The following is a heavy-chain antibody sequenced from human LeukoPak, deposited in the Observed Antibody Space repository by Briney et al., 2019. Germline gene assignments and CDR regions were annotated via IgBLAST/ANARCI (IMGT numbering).Heavy chain of an antibody. CDR2: IYYSGST. V-gene: IGHV4-59*08. Sequence: SETLSLTCTVSGGSISSYYWSWIRQPPGKGLEWIGYIYYSGSTNYNPSLKSRVTISVDTSKNQFSLKLSSVTAADTAVYYCARSKGGYSSSSADYWGQGTLVTVSS. CDR1: GGSISSYY. CDR3: ARSKGGYSSSSADY. D-gene: IGHD6-6*01. J-gene: IGHJ4*02.